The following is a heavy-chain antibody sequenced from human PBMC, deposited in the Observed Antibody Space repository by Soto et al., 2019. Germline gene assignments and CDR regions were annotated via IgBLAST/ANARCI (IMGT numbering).Heavy chain of an antibody. CDR1: GYKFIDYW. CDR3: ARFGIGGCRGGSCYTSYFYYCMDV. V-gene: IGHV5-51*01. J-gene: IGHJ6*02. CDR2: IFPGDSDI. D-gene: IGHD2-15*01. Sequence: PGESLKISCKGSGYKFIDYWIGWVRPMPGTGLELMGIIFPGDSDIKYSQSFQGHVTISVDNSISTAYVQWSRLEASDTALFYCARFGIGGCRGGSCYTSYFYYCMDVWGQGTTVTVSS.